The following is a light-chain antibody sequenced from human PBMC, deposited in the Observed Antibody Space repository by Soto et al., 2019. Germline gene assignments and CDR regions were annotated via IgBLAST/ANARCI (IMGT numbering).Light chain of an antibody. J-gene: IGLJ2*01. CDR1: SSDVGGYNY. CDR3: SSYTSSSTVV. V-gene: IGLV2-14*01. CDR2: EVS. Sequence: QSVLTQPASVSGSPGQSITISCTGTSSDVGGYNYVSWYQQPPGKAPKLMIYEVSNRPSGVSNRFSGSKSGNTASLTISGLQAEDEAEYYCSSYTSSSTVVFGGGTKVTVL.